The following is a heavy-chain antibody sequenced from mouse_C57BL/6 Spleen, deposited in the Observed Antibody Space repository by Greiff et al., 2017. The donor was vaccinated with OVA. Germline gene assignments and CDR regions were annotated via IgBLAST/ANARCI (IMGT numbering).Heavy chain of an antibody. J-gene: IGHJ2*01. D-gene: IGHD4-1*01. CDR2: IYPGAGDT. V-gene: IGHV1-82*01. CDR3: ARLRTGLDY. CDR1: GYAFSSSW. Sequence: QVQLQQSGPELVKPGASVKISCKASGYAFSSSWMNWVKQRPGKGLEWIGRIYPGAGDTNYNGKFKGKATLTADKSSSTAYMQLSSLTSEDSAVYFCARLRTGLDYWGQGTTLTVSS.